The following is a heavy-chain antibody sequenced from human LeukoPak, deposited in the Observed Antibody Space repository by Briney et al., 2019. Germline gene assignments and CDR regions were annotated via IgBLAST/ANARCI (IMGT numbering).Heavy chain of an antibody. CDR2: ISGSGGST. CDR3: AKVNRFLEWSSYPVYFDY. D-gene: IGHD3-3*01. CDR1: GFTFSSYA. V-gene: IGHV3-23*01. J-gene: IGHJ4*02. Sequence: GGSLRLSCTASGFTFSSYAMSWVRQAPGKGLEWVSAISGSGGSTYYADSVKGRFTISRDNSKNTLYLQMNSLRAEDTAVCYCAKVNRFLEWSSYPVYFDYWGQGTLVTVSS.